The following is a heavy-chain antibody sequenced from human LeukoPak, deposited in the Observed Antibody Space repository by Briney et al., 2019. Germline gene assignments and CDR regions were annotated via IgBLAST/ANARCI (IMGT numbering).Heavy chain of an antibody. J-gene: IGHJ6*03. V-gene: IGHV4-59*01. Sequence: SETLSLTCTVSGVSISSYYWSWIRQPPGKGLEWIGYITYSGSTNYNSSLKSRVTISVDTSKNQFSLKLSSVTAADTAVYYCARVPITMVRGVPLYYYYYMDVWGKGTTVTISS. CDR1: GVSISSYY. CDR3: ARVPITMVRGVPLYYYYYMDV. CDR2: ITYSGST. D-gene: IGHD3-10*01.